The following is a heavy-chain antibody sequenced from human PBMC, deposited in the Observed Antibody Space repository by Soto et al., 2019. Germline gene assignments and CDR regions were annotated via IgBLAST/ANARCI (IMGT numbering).Heavy chain of an antibody. CDR1: GFTYSSYS. D-gene: IGHD2-15*01. J-gene: IGHJ6*02. Sequence: PGGSLRLSCAASGFTYSSYSMNWVRQAPGKGLEWVSYISTTGSTIYYADSVRGRFTMSRDNAKNSLYLQMNSLRDEDTAVYYCARDPKHCSGGSCYWGNYYYGMDVWGQGTTVTVS. CDR2: ISTTGSTI. CDR3: ARDPKHCSGGSCYWGNYYYGMDV. V-gene: IGHV3-48*02.